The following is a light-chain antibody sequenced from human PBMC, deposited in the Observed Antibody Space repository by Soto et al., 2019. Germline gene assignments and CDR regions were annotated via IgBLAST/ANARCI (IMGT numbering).Light chain of an antibody. CDR1: QGIRIG. CDR2: GAS. Sequence: AIQMTQSPSSLYASVGARVTITCRASQGIRIGLGWYQQKPGKAPRLLIYGASRLQSGVPSRFSGSGSGTDFTLTISSLQPEHFATYYCLQVNSYPRTFGQGTKVESK. J-gene: IGKJ1*01. CDR3: LQVNSYPRT. V-gene: IGKV1-6*01.